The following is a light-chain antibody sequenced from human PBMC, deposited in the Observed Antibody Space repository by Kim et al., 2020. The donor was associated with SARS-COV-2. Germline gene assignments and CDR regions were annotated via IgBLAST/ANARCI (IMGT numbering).Light chain of an antibody. J-gene: IGLJ3*02. CDR1: NMGSKR. CDR3: QVWDSSTAWV. CDR2: RDS. V-gene: IGLV3-9*01. Sequence: VALGKTARITCGGNNMGSKRVHWYQQKPGQAPVLVIDRDSNRPSGIPERFSGSNSGNTATLTISRAQAGDEADYYCQVWDSSTAWVFGGGTKLTVL.